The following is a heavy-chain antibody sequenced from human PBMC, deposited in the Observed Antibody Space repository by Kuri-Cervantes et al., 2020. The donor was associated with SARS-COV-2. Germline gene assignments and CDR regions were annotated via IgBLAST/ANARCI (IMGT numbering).Heavy chain of an antibody. V-gene: IGHV3-52*01. CDR1: GFTFSSSW. Sequence: LSLTCAASGFTFSSSWMHWVCQAPEKGLEWVADIKCDGSEKYYVDSVKGRLTISRDNAKNSLYLQVNSLRAEDMTVYYCASMTYDRFDAFDIWGQGTMVTVSS. D-gene: IGHD2-21*01. CDR2: IKCDGSEK. CDR3: ASMTYDRFDAFDI. J-gene: IGHJ3*02.